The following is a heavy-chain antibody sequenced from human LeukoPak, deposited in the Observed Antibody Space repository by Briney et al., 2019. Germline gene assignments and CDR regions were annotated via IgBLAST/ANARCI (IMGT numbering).Heavy chain of an antibody. CDR2: INHSGLT. Sequence: SETLSLTCAVNDGSFSSYYWSWIRQTPGKGLEWIGEINHSGLTKYNPSLKSRVTISVGTSKNQFSLKLSSVTAADTAVYYCARGRGYDFWSGSAAEYFQHWGQGTLVTVSS. CDR1: DGSFSSYY. J-gene: IGHJ1*01. D-gene: IGHD3-3*01. CDR3: ARGRGYDFWSGSAAEYFQH. V-gene: IGHV4-34*01.